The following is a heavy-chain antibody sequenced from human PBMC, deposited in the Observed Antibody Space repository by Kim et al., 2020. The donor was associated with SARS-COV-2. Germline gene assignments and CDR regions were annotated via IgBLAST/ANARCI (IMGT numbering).Heavy chain of an antibody. CDR1: GGSISSGGYY. CDR2: IYYSGST. CDR3: ARDRYSYGQLTGGAHAFDI. Sequence: SETLSLTCTVSGGSISSGGYYWSWIRQHPGKGLEWIGYIYYSGSTYYNPSLKSRVTISVDTSKNQFSLKLSSVTAADTAVYYCARDRYSYGQLTGGAHAFDIWGQGTMVTVSS. D-gene: IGHD5-18*01. J-gene: IGHJ3*02. V-gene: IGHV4-31*03.